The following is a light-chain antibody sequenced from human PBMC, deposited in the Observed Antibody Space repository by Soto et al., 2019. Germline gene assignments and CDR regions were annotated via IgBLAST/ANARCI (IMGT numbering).Light chain of an antibody. CDR3: QQYDHLPT. V-gene: IGKV1-33*01. J-gene: IGKJ5*01. Sequence: DIQMTQSPSSLSASVGDRVTITCQASQDISNLLNWYQQKPGKAPKLLIYDASSLETGVPSRFSGSGSGTDFTVTISSLQPEDIATYYCQQYDHLPTFGQGTRLEIK. CDR2: DAS. CDR1: QDISNL.